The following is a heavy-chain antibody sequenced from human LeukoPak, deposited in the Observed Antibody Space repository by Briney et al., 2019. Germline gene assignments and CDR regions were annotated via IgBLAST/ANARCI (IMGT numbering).Heavy chain of an antibody. V-gene: IGHV3-48*01. J-gene: IGHJ4*02. Sequence: GGSLRLSCAASGFTFSSYSMNWVRQAPGKGLEWVSYISSSSTIYYADSVKGRFTISRDNAKNSLYLQMNSLRAEDTAVYYCARGGLRGFGELLNPWGQGTLVTVSS. CDR1: GFTFSSYS. CDR3: ARGGLRGFGELLNP. CDR2: ISSSSTI. D-gene: IGHD3-10*01.